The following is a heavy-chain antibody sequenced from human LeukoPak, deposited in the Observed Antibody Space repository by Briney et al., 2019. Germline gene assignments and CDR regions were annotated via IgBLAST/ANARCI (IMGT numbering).Heavy chain of an antibody. D-gene: IGHD3-10*01. CDR1: GFTFSNYW. Sequence: GSLRLSCAASGFTFSNYWMSWVRQPPGKGLEWIGEINHSGSTNYNPSLKSRVTISVDTSKNQFSLKLSSVTAADTAVYYCARVGKITMVRGVLEFFDPWGQGTLVTVSS. V-gene: IGHV4-34*01. CDR3: ARVGKITMVRGVLEFFDP. CDR2: INHSGST. J-gene: IGHJ5*02.